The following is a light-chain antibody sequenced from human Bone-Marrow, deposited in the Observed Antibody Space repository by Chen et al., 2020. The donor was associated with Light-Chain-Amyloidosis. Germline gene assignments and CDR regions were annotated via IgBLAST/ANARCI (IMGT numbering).Light chain of an antibody. J-gene: IGLJ3*02. Sequence: SYVLTQPSSVSVAPGQTAPTACGGNKIGSTSAHWYQQTPGQPPLLVVYDASDRPSGIPERFSGSNSGNTATLTISRVEAGHGANYYCQVWDRSSDRPVFGGGTKLTVL. CDR2: DAS. V-gene: IGLV3-21*02. CDR3: QVWDRSSDRPV. CDR1: KIGSTS.